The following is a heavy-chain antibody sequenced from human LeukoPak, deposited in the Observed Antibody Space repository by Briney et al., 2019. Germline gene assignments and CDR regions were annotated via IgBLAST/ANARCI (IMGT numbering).Heavy chain of an antibody. Sequence: GGSLRLSCAASGFTVSSNYMSWVRQAPGKGLEWVSVIYSGGSTYYADSVKGRFTISRDNAKNSLYLQMNSLRAEDTAVYYCARDTFGEQWLVHDAFDIWGQGTMVTISS. CDR3: ARDTFGEQWLVHDAFDI. V-gene: IGHV3-53*01. J-gene: IGHJ3*02. CDR2: IYSGGST. D-gene: IGHD6-19*01. CDR1: GFTVSSNY.